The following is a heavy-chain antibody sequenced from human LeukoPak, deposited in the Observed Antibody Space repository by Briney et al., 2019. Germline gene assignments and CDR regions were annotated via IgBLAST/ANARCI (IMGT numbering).Heavy chain of an antibody. D-gene: IGHD4-17*01. CDR3: ARDVHGDYGSGWFDP. V-gene: IGHV1-69*05. Sequence: SVKVSCKASGGTFISYAISWVRQAPGQGLEWMGGIIPIFGTANYAQKFQGRVTITKDESTRTVYLELTSLTSDDTAVYYCARDVHGDYGSGWFDPWGQGTLVSVSS. J-gene: IGHJ5*02. CDR1: GGTFISYA. CDR2: IIPIFGTA.